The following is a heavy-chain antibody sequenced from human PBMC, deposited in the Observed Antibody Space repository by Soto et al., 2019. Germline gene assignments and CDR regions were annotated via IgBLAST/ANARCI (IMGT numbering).Heavy chain of an antibody. CDR1: GLTVGTNY. Sequence: EVQLVESGGGLIQPGGSLRLSCAASGLTVGTNYMSWVRQAPGKGLEWVSIIYSGGATFYANSVKGRFTISRDSSKNTLLLQMNNLRAEDTALYYCARDRWYYDLSAGYSKHVYYGMDVWGQGTTVIVSS. V-gene: IGHV3-53*01. CDR2: IYSGGAT. J-gene: IGHJ6*02. D-gene: IGHD3-16*01. CDR3: ARDRWYYDLSAGYSKHVYYGMDV.